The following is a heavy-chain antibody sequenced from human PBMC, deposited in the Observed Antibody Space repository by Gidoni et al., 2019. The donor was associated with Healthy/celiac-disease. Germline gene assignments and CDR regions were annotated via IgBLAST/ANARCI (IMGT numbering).Heavy chain of an antibody. CDR3: ARGVYYCSGSYYPYYGMDV. CDR2: IIPILGTA. J-gene: IGHJ6*02. V-gene: IGHV1-69*01. Sequence: QVQLVQSGAEVKKTVSSVKVSCHASGSTFGSYAISWVRQAPGQGLEWMGGIIPILGTANYAQKFQGRVTITADESTSTAYMELSSLRSEDTAVYYCARGVYYCSGSYYPYYGMDVWGQGTTVTVSS. D-gene: IGHD3-10*01. CDR1: GSTFGSYA.